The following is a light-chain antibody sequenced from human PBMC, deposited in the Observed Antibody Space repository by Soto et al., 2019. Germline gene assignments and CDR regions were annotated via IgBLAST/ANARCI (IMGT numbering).Light chain of an antibody. J-gene: IGKJ4*01. CDR3: QQNYSPPLT. V-gene: IGKV1-5*01. Sequence: DIQMTQSPSTLSASVGDRVTITCRASQSISSWLAWYQQKPGKAPDLLIYDASRLAGGVPSRFSGSGSGTYFTLTISSLQLEDFATYYCQQNYSPPLTFGGGTKVDIK. CDR1: QSISSW. CDR2: DAS.